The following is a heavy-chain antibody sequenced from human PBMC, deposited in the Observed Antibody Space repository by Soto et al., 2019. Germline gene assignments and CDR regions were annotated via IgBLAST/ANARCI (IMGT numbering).Heavy chain of an antibody. CDR2: IIPIFGTA. J-gene: IGHJ6*02. Sequence: QVQLVQSGAEVKKPGSSVKVSCKAPGGTFSSYAISWVRQAPGQGLEWMGGIIPIFGTANYAQKFQGRVTFTADESTSTGYMELSSLRSEATAVYYCARSQGGSTSLDIYYYYYYGMDVWGQGTTVTVSS. D-gene: IGHD2-2*01. CDR1: GGTFSSYA. V-gene: IGHV1-69*01. CDR3: ARSQGGSTSLDIYYYYYYGMDV.